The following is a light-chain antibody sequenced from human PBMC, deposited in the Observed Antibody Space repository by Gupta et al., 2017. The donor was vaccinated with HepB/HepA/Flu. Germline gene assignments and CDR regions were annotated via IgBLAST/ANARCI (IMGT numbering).Light chain of an antibody. CDR3: ATWDDSLSGYV. CDR1: SSNIGSNY. CDR2: RNN. Sequence: QSVLTQPPSASGTPGQRVTISCSGSSSNIGSNYVYWYQQFPGTAPKLLIYRNNQRPSGVPDRFSGSKSGTSASLAISGLRSGDEADYYCATWDDSLSGYVFGNGTNVTVL. V-gene: IGLV1-47*01. J-gene: IGLJ1*01.